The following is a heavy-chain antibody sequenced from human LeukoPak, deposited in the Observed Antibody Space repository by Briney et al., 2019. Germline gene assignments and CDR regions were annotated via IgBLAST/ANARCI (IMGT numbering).Heavy chain of an antibody. V-gene: IGHV4-34*01. Sequence: SETLSLTCAVYGGSFSGYYWSWIRQPPGKGLEWIGEINHSGSTKYNPSLKSRVTISVDTSKNQFSLKLRSVTAADTAVYYCATAPRGGDTDWFDPRGQGTLVTVSS. CDR3: ATAPRGGDTDWFDP. J-gene: IGHJ5*02. D-gene: IGHD2-21*01. CDR2: INHSGST. CDR1: GGSFSGYY.